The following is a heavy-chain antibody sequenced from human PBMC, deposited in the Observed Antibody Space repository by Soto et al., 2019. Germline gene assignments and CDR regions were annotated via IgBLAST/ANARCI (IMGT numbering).Heavy chain of an antibody. D-gene: IGHD7-27*01. V-gene: IGHV6-1*01. J-gene: IGHJ3*02. CDR1: GDSVSSNSAA. CDR2: TYYRSKWYN. Sequence: SQTLSLTCAISGDSVSSNSAAWSWIRQSPSRGLEWLGRTYYRSKWYNDYTLSVKSRITINPDTSKNQFSLKLNSVTPGDTAVYYCARFLGRYDAFDIWGKGTVATVS. CDR3: ARFLGRYDAFDI.